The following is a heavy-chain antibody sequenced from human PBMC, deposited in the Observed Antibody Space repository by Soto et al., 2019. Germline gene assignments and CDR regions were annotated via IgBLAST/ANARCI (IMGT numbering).Heavy chain of an antibody. V-gene: IGHV3-33*01. CDR3: SGSGSYSAFDI. Sequence: PGGSLRLFSAASGFTFSSYGMHWVRQAPGKGLDGVAVIWYDGSNKYYADSVKSRFTISRDHSKNTLYLQMNSLRAEDTAAYYCSGSGSYSAFDIWGQRPIVAVSS. D-gene: IGHD1-26*01. J-gene: IGHJ3*02. CDR1: GFTFSSYG. CDR2: IWYDGSNK.